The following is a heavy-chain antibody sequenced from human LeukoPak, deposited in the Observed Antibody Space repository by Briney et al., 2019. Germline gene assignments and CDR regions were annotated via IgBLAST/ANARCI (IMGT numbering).Heavy chain of an antibody. Sequence: GRSLRLSCAASGFTFSSYAMHWVRQAPGKGLEWVAVISYDGSNKYYADSVKGRFTISRDNAKNSLYLQMSSLRVEDTAVYYCAREEYYGSQDAFDIWGHGTVVTVPS. CDR1: GFTFSSYA. CDR3: AREEYYGSQDAFDI. CDR2: ISYDGSNK. J-gene: IGHJ3*02. V-gene: IGHV3-30*04. D-gene: IGHD3-10*01.